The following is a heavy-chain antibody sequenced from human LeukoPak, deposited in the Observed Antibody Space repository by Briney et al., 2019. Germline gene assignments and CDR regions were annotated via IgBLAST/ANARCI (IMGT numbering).Heavy chain of an antibody. CDR2: IYSGGST. J-gene: IGHJ4*02. CDR1: GFTVSSNY. CDR3: ARDPNRSLKDIVVD. Sequence: TGGSLRLSCAASGFTVSSNYMSWVRQAPGKGLEWVSVIYSGGSTYYADSMKGRFTISRDNSKNTLYLQMNSLRAEDTAVYYCARDPNRSLKDIVVDWGQGTLVTVSS. D-gene: IGHD2-15*01. V-gene: IGHV3-66*01.